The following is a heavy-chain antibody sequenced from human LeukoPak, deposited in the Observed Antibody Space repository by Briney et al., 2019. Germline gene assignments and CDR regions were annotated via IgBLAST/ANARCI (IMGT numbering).Heavy chain of an antibody. D-gene: IGHD3-10*01. J-gene: IGHJ3*02. CDR2: IPHDGSRI. CDR3: ARPLTPFWFFDVFDM. Sequence: QPGGSLRLSCAASGFTFANHGMDWVRQAPGKGLEWLAVIPHDGSRIYYAESVKGRFTISRDNSRNTLDLQMNSLRAEDTAVYYCARPLTPFWFFDVFDMWGQGTMVTVPS. V-gene: IGHV3-30*04. CDR1: GFTFANHG.